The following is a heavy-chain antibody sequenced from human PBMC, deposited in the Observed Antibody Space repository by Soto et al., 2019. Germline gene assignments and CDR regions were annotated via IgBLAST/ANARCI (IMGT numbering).Heavy chain of an antibody. CDR1: GFTFTSSA. CDR3: AADLSNYVFSYDYYGMDV. Sequence: QMQLVQSGPEVKKPGTSVKVSCKASGFTFTSSAVQWVRQARGQRLEWIGWIVVGSGNTNYAQKFQERVTITRDMSTSTAYMELSSLRSEDTAVYYCAADLSNYVFSYDYYGMDVWGQGTTVTVSS. CDR2: IVVGSGNT. D-gene: IGHD4-4*01. J-gene: IGHJ6*02. V-gene: IGHV1-58*01.